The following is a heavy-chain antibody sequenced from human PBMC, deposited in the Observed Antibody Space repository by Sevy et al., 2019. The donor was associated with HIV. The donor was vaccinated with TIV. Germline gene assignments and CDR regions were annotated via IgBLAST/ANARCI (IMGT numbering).Heavy chain of an antibody. CDR3: ARSMSWYASFDY. V-gene: IGHV1-69*13. J-gene: IGHJ4*02. CDR2: IIPKFGTA. D-gene: IGHD6-13*01. Sequence: ASVKVSCKASGRTFSNYAISWVRQAPGQGLEWMGGIIPKFGTANYEQKFQGRVTITADESTSTAYMELSSLRSEDTAVYYCARSMSWYASFDYWGQGTLVTVSS. CDR1: GRTFSNYA.